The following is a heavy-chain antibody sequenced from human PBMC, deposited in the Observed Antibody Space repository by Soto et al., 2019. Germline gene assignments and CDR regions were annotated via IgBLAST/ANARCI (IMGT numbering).Heavy chain of an antibody. CDR2: IIPIFGTA. Sequence: ASVKVSCKASGGTFSSYAISWVRQAPGQGLEWMGGIIPIFGTANYAQKFQGRVTITADESTSTAYMELSSLRSEDTAVYYCARAPHYYDSSGYWYFDLWGRGTLVTVSS. D-gene: IGHD3-22*01. CDR3: ARAPHYYDSSGYWYFDL. J-gene: IGHJ2*01. V-gene: IGHV1-69*13. CDR1: GGTFSSYA.